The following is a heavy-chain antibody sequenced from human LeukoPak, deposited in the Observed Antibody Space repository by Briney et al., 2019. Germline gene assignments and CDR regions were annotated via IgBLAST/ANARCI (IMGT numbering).Heavy chain of an antibody. CDR2: IYHSGRT. Sequence: ETLSLPCTVSGLSLSCYYLSWIRQAPGKGLDWIWYIYHSGRTHYSPSHKSRVTISVDTSKNQFSLKLRSVTAADRAVYSWARVCESYRHYFDYWGQGTLVTVSS. CDR3: ARVCESYRHYFDY. V-gene: IGHV4-59*01. D-gene: IGHD1-26*01. CDR1: GLSLSCYY. J-gene: IGHJ4*02.